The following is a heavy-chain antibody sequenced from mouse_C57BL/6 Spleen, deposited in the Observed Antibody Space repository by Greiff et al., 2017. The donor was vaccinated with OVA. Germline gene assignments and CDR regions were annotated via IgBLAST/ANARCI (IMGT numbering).Heavy chain of an antibody. Sequence: QVQLQQSGAELVRPGTSVKLSCKASGYTFTSYWMHWVKQRPGQGLEWIGVIDPSDSYTTYNQKFKGKATLTVDTSSSTAYMQLSSLTSEDSAVYYCATLDSSGYRSDYFDYWGQGTPLTVSS. CDR2: IDPSDSYT. CDR3: ATLDSSGYRSDYFDY. CDR1: GYTFTSYW. V-gene: IGHV1-59*01. D-gene: IGHD3-2*02. J-gene: IGHJ2*01.